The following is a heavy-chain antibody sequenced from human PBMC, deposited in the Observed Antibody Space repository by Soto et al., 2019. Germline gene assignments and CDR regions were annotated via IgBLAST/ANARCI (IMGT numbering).Heavy chain of an antibody. Sequence: SVKVSCKASGGTFSSYTISWVRQAPGQGLEWMGRIIPILGIANYAQKFQGRVTITADKSTSTAYMELSSLRSEDTAVYYCAREFKIAVASYFDYWGQGTLVTVSS. CDR1: GGTFSSYT. D-gene: IGHD6-19*01. J-gene: IGHJ4*02. CDR3: AREFKIAVASYFDY. CDR2: IIPILGIA. V-gene: IGHV1-69*04.